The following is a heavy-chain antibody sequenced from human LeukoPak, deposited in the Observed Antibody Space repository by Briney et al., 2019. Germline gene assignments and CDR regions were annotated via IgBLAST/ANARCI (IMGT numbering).Heavy chain of an antibody. V-gene: IGHV4-38-2*02. J-gene: IGHJ3*02. Sequence: SETLSLTCAVSGYSISSAYYWGWLRQPPGKGLEWIVSIHHSGSTYFNPSLKSRVTISVDTSKNQFSLKLTSVTAADTAVYYCARDRVGATYAFDIWGQGTMVTASS. CDR2: IHHSGST. CDR3: ARDRVGATYAFDI. D-gene: IGHD1-26*01. CDR1: GYSISSAYY.